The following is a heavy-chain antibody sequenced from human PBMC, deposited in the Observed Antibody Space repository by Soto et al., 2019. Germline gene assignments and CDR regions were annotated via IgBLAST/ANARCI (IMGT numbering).Heavy chain of an antibody. V-gene: IGHV3-30-3*01. CDR3: ARGAWELHLYYFDY. D-gene: IGHD1-26*01. J-gene: IGHJ4*02. CDR2: ISYDGSNK. CDR1: GFTFSSYA. Sequence: GGSLRLSCAASGFTFSSYAMHWVRQAPGKGLEWVAVISYDGSNKYYADSVKGRFTISRDNSKNTLYLQMNSLRAEDTAVYYSARGAWELHLYYFDYSGQGTLVTVYS.